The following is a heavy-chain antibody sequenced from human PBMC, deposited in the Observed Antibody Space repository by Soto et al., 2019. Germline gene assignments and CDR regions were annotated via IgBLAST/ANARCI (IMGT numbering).Heavy chain of an antibody. Sequence: SETLSLTCAVSGGSISSSNWWSWVRQPPGKGLEWIGEIYHSGSTNYNPSLKSRVTISVDKSKNQFSLKLSSVTAADTAVYYCARGFIADHEYIAAAGPVFDYWGQGTLVTVSS. J-gene: IGHJ4*02. CDR1: GGSISSSNW. CDR2: IYHSGST. V-gene: IGHV4-4*02. CDR3: ARGFIADHEYIAAAGPVFDY. D-gene: IGHD6-13*01.